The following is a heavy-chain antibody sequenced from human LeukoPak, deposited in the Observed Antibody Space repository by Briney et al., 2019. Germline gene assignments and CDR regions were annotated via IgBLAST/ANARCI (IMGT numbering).Heavy chain of an antibody. J-gene: IGHJ4*02. D-gene: IGHD3-16*02. CDR2: IYYSGST. V-gene: IGHV4-30-4*08. CDR3: ARDPMITFGGVIVQTGGFDY. CDR1: GGSISSGDYY. Sequence: SQTLSLTCTVSGGSISSGDYYWSWIRQPPGKGLEWIGYIYYSGSTYYNPSLKSRVTISVDTSKNQFSLKLSSVTAADTAVYYCARDPMITFGGVIVQTGGFDYWGQGTLVTVSS.